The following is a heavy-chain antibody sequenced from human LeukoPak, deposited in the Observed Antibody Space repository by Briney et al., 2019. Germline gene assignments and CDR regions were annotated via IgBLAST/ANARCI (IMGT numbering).Heavy chain of an antibody. D-gene: IGHD6-6*01. CDR1: GFTFNNYW. CDR3: GRIGYSSSSLDY. J-gene: IGHJ4*02. V-gene: IGHV3-7*01. Sequence: GGSLRLSCAASGFTFNNYWMSWVRQAPGKGLEWVADIKDDGSVIYYADSVRGRFTISRDNAKNSLYLQMNSLRAEDTAVYFCGRIGYSSSSLDYWGQGTLVTVSS. CDR2: IKDDGSVI.